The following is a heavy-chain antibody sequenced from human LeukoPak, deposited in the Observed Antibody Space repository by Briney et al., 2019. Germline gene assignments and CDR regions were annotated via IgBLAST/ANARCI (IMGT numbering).Heavy chain of an antibody. CDR1: GFTVSNGY. CDR2: ISSSGSTI. Sequence: GGSLRLSCAASGFTVSNGYMSWVRQAPGKGLEWVSYISSSGSTIYYADSVKGRFTISRDNAKNSLYLQMNSLRAEDTAVYYCAKGTTGTTNDYWGQGTLVTVSS. J-gene: IGHJ4*02. V-gene: IGHV3-11*01. D-gene: IGHD1-1*01. CDR3: AKGTTGTTNDY.